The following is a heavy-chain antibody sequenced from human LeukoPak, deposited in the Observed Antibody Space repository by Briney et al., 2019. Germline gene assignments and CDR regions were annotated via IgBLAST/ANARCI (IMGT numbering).Heavy chain of an antibody. CDR2: IGSSGSPI. V-gene: IGHV3-48*02. J-gene: IGHJ4*02. CDR3: ARVAVGATRVDFDY. CDR1: GFTFSSYS. Sequence: GGFLRLSCAASGFTFSSYSMTWVRQAPGKGLEWISYIGSSGSPIYYADSVRGRFTISKDNAKNSLYLQMNSLRDEDTAVYYCARVAVGATRVDFDYWGQGTLVTVSS. D-gene: IGHD1-26*01.